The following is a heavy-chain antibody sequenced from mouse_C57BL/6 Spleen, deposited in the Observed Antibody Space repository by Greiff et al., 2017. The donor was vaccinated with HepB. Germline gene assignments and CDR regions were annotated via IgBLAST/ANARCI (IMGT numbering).Heavy chain of an antibody. CDR2: IHPNSGST. CDR1: GYTFTSYW. V-gene: IGHV1-64*01. J-gene: IGHJ4*01. D-gene: IGHD2-2*01. Sequence: QVQLQQPGAELVKPGASVKLSCKASGYTFTSYWMHWVKQRPGQGLEWIGMIHPNSGSTNYNEKFKSKATLTVDKSSSTAYMQLSSLTSEDSAVYYCARDLVTTYAMDYWGQGTSVTVSS. CDR3: ARDLVTTYAMDY.